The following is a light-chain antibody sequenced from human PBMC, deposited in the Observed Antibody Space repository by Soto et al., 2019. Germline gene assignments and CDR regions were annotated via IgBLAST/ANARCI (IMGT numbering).Light chain of an antibody. Sequence: DIQMTQSPSTLSAAVGDSVTITCRASQRVSRWLAWYQQKPGKAPKLLIYKASTLESGVPSRFIGSGSGTEFTLTLNSLQPDDFATYYCQQTNDFPYTFGQGPKLEIK. V-gene: IGKV1-5*03. J-gene: IGKJ2*01. CDR2: KAS. CDR3: QQTNDFPYT. CDR1: QRVSRW.